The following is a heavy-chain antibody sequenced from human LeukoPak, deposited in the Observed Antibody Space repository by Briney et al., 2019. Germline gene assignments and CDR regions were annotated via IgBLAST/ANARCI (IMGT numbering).Heavy chain of an antibody. CDR3: ASHDYGGNSNYFDY. V-gene: IGHV3-7*01. CDR1: GFTFRSYC. Sequence: GGTLRLSCAVSGFTFRSYCMSWVRQSPEKGLGWVANIKQDGTEKFYVDSAKGRFTISRDNAKNSLYLQINSLRAEDTAVYYCASHDYGGNSNYFDYWGQGTLVTVSS. CDR2: IKQDGTEK. D-gene: IGHD4-23*01. J-gene: IGHJ4*02.